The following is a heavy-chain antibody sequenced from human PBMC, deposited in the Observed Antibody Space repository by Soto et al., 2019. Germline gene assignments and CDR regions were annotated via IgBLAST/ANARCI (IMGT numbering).Heavy chain of an antibody. CDR2: ISYDGSNK. J-gene: IGHJ6*02. Sequence: PGGSLRLSCAASGFTFSSYAMHWVRQAPGKGLEWVAVISYDGSNKYYADSVKGRFTISRDNSKNTLYLQMNSLRAEDTAVYYCARDLYSGYDYQDYYYYGMDVWGQGTTVTVS. CDR1: GFTFSSYA. V-gene: IGHV3-30-3*01. CDR3: ARDLYSGYDYQDYYYYGMDV. D-gene: IGHD5-12*01.